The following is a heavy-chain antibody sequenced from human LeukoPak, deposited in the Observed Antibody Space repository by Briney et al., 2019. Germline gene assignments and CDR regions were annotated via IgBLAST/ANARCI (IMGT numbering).Heavy chain of an antibody. V-gene: IGHV4-34*01. Sequence: SETLSLTCAVYGGSFSGYYWSWVRQPPGKGLEWIGEINHSGSTNYNPSLKSRVTISVDTSKNQFSLKLSSVTAADTAVYYCARGGSRKPRANFDYWGQGTLVTVSS. CDR2: INHSGST. J-gene: IGHJ4*02. D-gene: IGHD3-10*01. CDR3: ARGGSRKPRANFDY. CDR1: GGSFSGYY.